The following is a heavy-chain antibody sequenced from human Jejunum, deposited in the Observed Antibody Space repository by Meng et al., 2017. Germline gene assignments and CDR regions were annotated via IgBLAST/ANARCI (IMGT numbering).Heavy chain of an antibody. CDR3: ANLINYGTGTNPPN. J-gene: IGHJ4*02. CDR2: VSGSGGTT. D-gene: IGHD3-10*01. V-gene: IGHV3-23*01. Sequence: GGSLRLSCTASGLTFGLYAMSWVRQAPGKGLEWVAVVSGSGGTTYYADAVKGRFTVSRDNYLDTVSLQMNSLRAEDSAIYYCANLINYGTGTNPPNWGQGTLVTVSS. CDR1: GLTFGLYA.